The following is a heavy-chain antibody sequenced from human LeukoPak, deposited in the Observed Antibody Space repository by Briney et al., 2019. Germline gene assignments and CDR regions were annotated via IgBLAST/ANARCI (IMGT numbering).Heavy chain of an antibody. J-gene: IGHJ4*02. D-gene: IGHD2-2*01. V-gene: IGHV3-23*01. CDR1: GFTFSSYA. CDR3: AKDRYIVVVPAAGISSLLFDY. Sequence: PGGSLRLSCAASGFTFSSYAMSWVRQAPGKGLEWVSAISGSGGSTYYADSVKGRFTISRDNSKNTLYLQMNSLRAEDTAVYYCAKDRYIVVVPAAGISSLLFDYWGQGTLVTVSS. CDR2: ISGSGGST.